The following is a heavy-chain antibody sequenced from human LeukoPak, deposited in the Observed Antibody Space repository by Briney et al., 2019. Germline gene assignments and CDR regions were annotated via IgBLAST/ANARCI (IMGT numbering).Heavy chain of an antibody. CDR2: IYTSGST. Sequence: PSETLSLTCTVSGGSVSSHYWTWIRQPAGKGLEWIGRIYTSGSTNYNPSLKSRVTMSVDTAKNQFSLKLSSVTAADTAVYYCSGSYYNPAEYFQHWGQGTLVTVSS. CDR1: GGSVSSHY. D-gene: IGHD3-10*01. J-gene: IGHJ1*01. V-gene: IGHV4-4*07. CDR3: SGSYYNPAEYFQH.